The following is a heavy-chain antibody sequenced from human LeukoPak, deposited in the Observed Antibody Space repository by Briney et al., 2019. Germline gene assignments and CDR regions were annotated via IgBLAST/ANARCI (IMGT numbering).Heavy chain of an antibody. D-gene: IGHD2-2*01. CDR1: GGTFSSYA. Sequence: SVKVSCKASGGTFSSYAISWVRQAPGQGLEWMGRIIPIFGTANYAQKFQGRVTITTDESTSTACMELSSLRSEDTAVYYCAREGYCSSTSCSYNWFDPWGQGTLVTVSS. CDR2: IIPIFGTA. V-gene: IGHV1-69*05. CDR3: AREGYCSSTSCSYNWFDP. J-gene: IGHJ5*02.